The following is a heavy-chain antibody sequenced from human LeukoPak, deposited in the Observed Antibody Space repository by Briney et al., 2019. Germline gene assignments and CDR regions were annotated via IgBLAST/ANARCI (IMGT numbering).Heavy chain of an antibody. CDR2: ISRNSGSI. CDR1: GFTFDDYA. Sequence: GGSLSLSCAASGFTFDDYAMHWVRHAPGKGLEWVSGISRNSGSIGYADSVKGRFTISRDNAKNSLYLQMNSLRAEDTALYYCAKDIDGNDYYFDYWGQGTLVTVSS. D-gene: IGHD4-23*01. V-gene: IGHV3-9*01. J-gene: IGHJ4*02. CDR3: AKDIDGNDYYFDY.